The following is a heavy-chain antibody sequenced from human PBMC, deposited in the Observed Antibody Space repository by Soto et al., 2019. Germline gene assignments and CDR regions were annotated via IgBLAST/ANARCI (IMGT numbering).Heavy chain of an antibody. J-gene: IGHJ6*02. CDR1: GFTVSSNY. Sequence: EVQLVGSGGGLVQPGGSLRLSCAASGFTVSSNYMSWVRQAPGKGLEWVSVIYSGGSTYYADSVKGRFTISRDNSKNTLYLQMNSLRAEDTAVYYCARDRGGYYYYGMDVWGQGTTVTVSS. D-gene: IGHD3-10*01. CDR2: IYSGGST. V-gene: IGHV3-66*01. CDR3: ARDRGGYYYYGMDV.